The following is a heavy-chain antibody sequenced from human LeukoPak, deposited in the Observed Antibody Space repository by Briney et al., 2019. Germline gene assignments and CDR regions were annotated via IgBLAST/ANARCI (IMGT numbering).Heavy chain of an antibody. CDR2: INHSGST. CDR1: GGSISTSSYY. CDR3: ARSYYYGPGSPYSYYMDV. J-gene: IGHJ6*03. V-gene: IGHV4-39*07. D-gene: IGHD3-10*01. Sequence: PSETLSLICTVSGGSISTSSYYWSWIRQPPGKGLEWIGEINHSGSTNYNPSLKSRVTISVDTSKNQFSLKLSSVTAADTAVYYCARSYYYGPGSPYSYYMDVWGKGTTVTISS.